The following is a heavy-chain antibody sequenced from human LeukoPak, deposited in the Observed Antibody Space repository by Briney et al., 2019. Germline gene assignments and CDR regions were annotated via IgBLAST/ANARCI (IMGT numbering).Heavy chain of an antibody. Sequence: PSETLSLTCTVSGGSISSYYWSWIRQPPGKGLEWIGYIYYSGSTNYNPSLKSRVTISVDTSKNQLSLKLSSVTAADTAVYYCARVYYDSSGYPEIYYYYYMDVWGKGTTVTVSS. V-gene: IGHV4-59*01. D-gene: IGHD3-22*01. J-gene: IGHJ6*03. CDR3: ARVYYDSSGYPEIYYYYYMDV. CDR1: GGSISSYY. CDR2: IYYSGST.